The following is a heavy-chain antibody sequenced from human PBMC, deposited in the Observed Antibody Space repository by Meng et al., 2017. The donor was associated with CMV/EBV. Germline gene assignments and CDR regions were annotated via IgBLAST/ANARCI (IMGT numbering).Heavy chain of an antibody. CDR1: GGSISGYY. CDR2: IYYSGST. V-gene: IGHV4-39*01. D-gene: IGHD6-13*01. J-gene: IGHJ3*02. Sequence: SETLSLTCTVAGGSISGYYWSWIRQPPGKGLEWIGSIYYSGSTYYNPSLKSRVTISVDTSKNQFSLKLSSVTAADTAVYYCARHRQQLILHAFDIWGQGTMVTVSS. CDR3: ARHRQQLILHAFDI.